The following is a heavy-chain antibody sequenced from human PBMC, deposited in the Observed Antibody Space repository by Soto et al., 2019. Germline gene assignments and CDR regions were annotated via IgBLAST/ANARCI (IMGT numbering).Heavy chain of an antibody. CDR1: GYSISSGYY. J-gene: IGHJ6*01. Sequence: PSETLSVTCVVSGYSISSGYYWGWIRQPPGKGLEWIGSIYHSGSTYYNASLKSRVTISVDTSKNQFSLKLTSVTDADTAVYYCASGIDFYYAMDVWGQGTMVTVSS. CDR2: IYHSGST. V-gene: IGHV4-38-2*01. CDR3: ASGIDFYYAMDV.